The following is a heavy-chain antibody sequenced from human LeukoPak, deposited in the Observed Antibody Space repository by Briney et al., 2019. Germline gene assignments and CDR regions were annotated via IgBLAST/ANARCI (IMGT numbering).Heavy chain of an antibody. CDR1: GFTFSSYE. CDR3: ARGYCSGGSCYSGFDP. V-gene: IGHV3-48*03. J-gene: IGHJ5*02. Sequence: GGSLRLSCAASGFTFSSYEMNWVRQAPGKGLEWVSYISSSGSTIYYADSVKGRFTISRDNAKNSLYLQMNSLRAEDTAVYYCARGYCSGGSCYSGFDPWGQGTLVTVSS. CDR2: ISSSGSTI. D-gene: IGHD2-15*01.